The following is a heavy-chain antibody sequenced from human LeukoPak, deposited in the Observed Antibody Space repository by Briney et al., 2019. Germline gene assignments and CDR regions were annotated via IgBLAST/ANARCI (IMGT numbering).Heavy chain of an antibody. CDR2: INPYSGGI. Sequence: ASVKVSCKASGYTFTGFYIHWVRQAPGHGLEWMGWINPYSGGINYAQSFQGRVTLTRDTSISTAYMELSSLRSDYTAIYYCARDKALDIVGTTADYWGQGTLVTVSS. V-gene: IGHV1-2*02. CDR3: ARDKALDIVGTTADY. J-gene: IGHJ4*02. D-gene: IGHD5-12*01. CDR1: GYTFTGFY.